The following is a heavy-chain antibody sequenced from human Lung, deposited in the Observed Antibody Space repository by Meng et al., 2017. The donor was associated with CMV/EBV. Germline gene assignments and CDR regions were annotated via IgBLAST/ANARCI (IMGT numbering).Heavy chain of an antibody. CDR2: INPYSGAT. CDR3: ASSTSGVVIGILRRYNWFDP. D-gene: IGHD2-21*01. J-gene: IGHJ5*02. V-gene: IGHV1-2*02. Sequence: ASXXVSXKSSGYSVTGYYLHWVRQAPGQGLEWMGWINPYSGATKYAEKFQGRVTMTRNTSISTAYMELNTLRSDDTAVYYCASSTSGVVIGILRRYNWFDPXGQGXLVTVSS. CDR1: GYSVTGYY.